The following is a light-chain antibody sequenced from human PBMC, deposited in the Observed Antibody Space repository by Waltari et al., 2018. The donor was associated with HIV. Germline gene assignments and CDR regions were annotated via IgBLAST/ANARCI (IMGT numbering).Light chain of an antibody. CDR3: QHYNNWPPYT. J-gene: IGKJ2*01. CDR1: QSVSSN. CDR2: GAS. V-gene: IGKV3-15*01. Sequence: EIVMTQSPVTLSVSPGERATLSCRASQSVSSNLAWYQQKPGQAPRLLLSGASTRATGIPARFSGSGSGTEFTLTISSLQSEDFAVYYCQHYNNWPPYTFGQGTKLEIK.